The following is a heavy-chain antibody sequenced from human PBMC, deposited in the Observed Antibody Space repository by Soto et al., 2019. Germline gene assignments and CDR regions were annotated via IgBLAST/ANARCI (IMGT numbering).Heavy chain of an antibody. V-gene: IGHV4-30-2*01. CDR2: IYHSGST. CDR3: ARDGSYGSFDY. CDR1: GGSISSGGYS. J-gene: IGHJ4*02. D-gene: IGHD5-18*01. Sequence: LSLTCAVSGGSISSGGYSWSWIRQPPGKGLEWIGYIYHSGSTYYNPSLKSRVTISVDRSKNQFSLKLSSVTAADTAVYYCARDGSYGSFDYWGQGTLVTVSS.